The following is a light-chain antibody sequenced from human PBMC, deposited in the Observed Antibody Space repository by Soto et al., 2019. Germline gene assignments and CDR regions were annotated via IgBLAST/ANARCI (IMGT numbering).Light chain of an antibody. CDR1: SSDVGGYNY. CDR2: EVT. CDR3: SSYTSSRTVL. Sequence: QSALTQPASVSGSLGQSITFSCTGTSSDVGGYNYVSWYQQHPGKDPKVVIFEVTKRPSGVSSRFSGSKSGNTASLTVSGLQAEDEGDYYCSSYTSSRTVLFGGGTKVTVL. J-gene: IGLJ2*01. V-gene: IGLV2-14*01.